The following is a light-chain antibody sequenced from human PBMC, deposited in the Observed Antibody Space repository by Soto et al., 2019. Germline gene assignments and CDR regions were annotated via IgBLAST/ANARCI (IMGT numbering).Light chain of an antibody. J-gene: IGKJ4*02. CDR3: QQSYNSPLT. CDR2: GAS. CDR1: QSISTF. V-gene: IGKV1-39*01. Sequence: DIQMTQSPSSLSASVGDRVTITCRASQSISTFLNWYQQKPAKAPKLLIYGASTLQSGVPSRFSGSGSGTYFTRTITSLQPEDFVIYYCQQSYNSPLTFGGGTKVDIK.